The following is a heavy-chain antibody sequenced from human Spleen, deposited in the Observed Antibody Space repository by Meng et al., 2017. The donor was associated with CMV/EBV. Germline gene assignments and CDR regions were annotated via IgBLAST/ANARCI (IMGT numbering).Heavy chain of an antibody. J-gene: IGHJ5*02. CDR1: GYTFTGYY. Sequence: ASVKVSCKASGYTFTGYYVHWVRQAPGQGLEWMGWINPNNGDTKYAQKFQGRVTMTRDTSISTAYMELSRLRSDDTAVYYCARDHIALRFLEWLLVLDPWGQGTLVTVSS. CDR3: ARDHIALRFLEWLLVLDP. CDR2: INPNNGDT. D-gene: IGHD3-3*01. V-gene: IGHV1-2*02.